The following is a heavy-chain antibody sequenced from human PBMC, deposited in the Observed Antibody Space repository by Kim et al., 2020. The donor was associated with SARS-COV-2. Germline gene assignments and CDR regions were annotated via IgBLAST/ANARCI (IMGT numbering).Heavy chain of an antibody. CDR1: GGSISSSSNY. D-gene: IGHD3-10*01. CDR2: IYYSGST. Sequence: SETLSLTCTVSGGSISSSSNYWGWIRQPPGKGLEWIGSIYYSGSTYYNPSLKSRVTISVDTSKNQFSLKLRSVTAADTAVYYCARDGEDWASWFDPWGQGTLVTVSS. V-gene: IGHV4-39*07. J-gene: IGHJ5*02. CDR3: ARDGEDWASWFDP.